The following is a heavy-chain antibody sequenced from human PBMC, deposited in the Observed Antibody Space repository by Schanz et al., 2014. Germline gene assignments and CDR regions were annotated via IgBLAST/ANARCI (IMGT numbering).Heavy chain of an antibody. J-gene: IGHJ3*02. D-gene: IGHD3-10*01. Sequence: EVQLLESGGGLVQPGGSLTLSCAASRFTVTNAWMSWVRQAPGKGLEWVSYIGNGGVTIYYADSVKGRFTISRDNFKGALYLQMSSLRAEDTAVYYCAKGRFGELSAFDIWGQGTMVTVSS. CDR2: IGNGGVTI. CDR1: RFTVTNAW. CDR3: AKGRFGELSAFDI. V-gene: IGHV3-48*01.